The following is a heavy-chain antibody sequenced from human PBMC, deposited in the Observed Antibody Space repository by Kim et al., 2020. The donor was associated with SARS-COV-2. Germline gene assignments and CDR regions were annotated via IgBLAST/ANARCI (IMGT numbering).Heavy chain of an antibody. CDR3: ASRSHYYDSSGDPQIYYYYYGMDV. V-gene: IGHV1-2*02. J-gene: IGHJ6*02. D-gene: IGHD3-22*01. Sequence: ASVKVSCKASGYTFTGYYMHWVRQAPGQGREWMGWINPNSGGTNYAQKFQGRVTMTRDTSISTAYMELSRLRSDDTAVYYCASRSHYYDSSGDPQIYYYYYGMDVWGQGTTVTVSS. CDR1: GYTFTGYY. CDR2: INPNSGGT.